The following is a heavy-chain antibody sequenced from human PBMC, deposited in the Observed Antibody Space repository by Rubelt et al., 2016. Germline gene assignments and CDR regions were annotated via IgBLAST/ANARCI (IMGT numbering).Heavy chain of an antibody. V-gene: IGHV3-7*04. CDR3: ATDSGRRLEY. CDR2: IKEDGSEK. Sequence: VRQAPGKGLEWVAKIKEDGSEKYYMDSVKGRFTISRDNTKNSLYLQMNSLTAEDTAVYYCATDSGRRLEYWGQGTLVTVSS. J-gene: IGHJ4*02. D-gene: IGHD1-26*01.